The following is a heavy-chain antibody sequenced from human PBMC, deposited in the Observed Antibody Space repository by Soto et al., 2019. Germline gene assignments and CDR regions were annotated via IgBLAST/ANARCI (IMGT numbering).Heavy chain of an antibody. J-gene: IGHJ4*02. V-gene: IGHV3-73*01. CDR2: IRGKPRSYTT. D-gene: IGHD3-16*01. CDR3: TRHDDYIWGSRGF. Sequence: EVQLVETGGGLVQPGGSLKLSCTASGFTFSDSAFHWVRQASGNGLEWVGRIRGKPRSYTTAYAASVKGRFTISRDDSTNTAYLQMNGLKTEDTAVYYCTRHDDYIWGSRGFWGQGTLVTVSS. CDR1: GFTFSDSA.